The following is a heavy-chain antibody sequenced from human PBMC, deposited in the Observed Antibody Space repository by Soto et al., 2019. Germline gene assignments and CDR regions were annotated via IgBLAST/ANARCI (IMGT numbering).Heavy chain of an antibody. CDR3: TRDPRITDF. CDR1: GFTFSDYY. Sequence: GGSLRLSCAASGFTFSDYYMSWIRQAPGKGLELLSYISPGSDITKYADSVEGRFTISRDNAKNLLYLHMNSLRAEDTAVYYCTRDPRITDFWGQGTLVTVSS. D-gene: IGHD3-16*01. V-gene: IGHV3-11*05. CDR2: ISPGSDIT. J-gene: IGHJ4*02.